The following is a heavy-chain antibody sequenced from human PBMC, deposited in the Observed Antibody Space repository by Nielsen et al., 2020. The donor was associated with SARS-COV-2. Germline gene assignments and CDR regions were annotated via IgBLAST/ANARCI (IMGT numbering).Heavy chain of an antibody. Sequence: GESLKISCAASGFTFSSYGMHWVRQAPGKGLEWVAVIWYDGSNKYYADSVKGRFTISRDNSKNTLYLQMNSLRAEDTAVYYCAREDIVVVPAANRYYYYGMDVWGQGTTVTVSS. CDR2: IWYDGSNK. CDR1: GFTFSSYG. D-gene: IGHD2-2*01. J-gene: IGHJ6*02. V-gene: IGHV3-33*01. CDR3: AREDIVVVPAANRYYYYGMDV.